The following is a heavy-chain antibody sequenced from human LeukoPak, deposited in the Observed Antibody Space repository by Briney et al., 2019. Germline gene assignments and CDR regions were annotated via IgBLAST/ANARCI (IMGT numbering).Heavy chain of an antibody. J-gene: IGHJ4*02. Sequence: GGSLRLSCAASGFTFSSYAMTWVRQAPGKGLEWVSAISGSADRTYYADSVKGRFTISRDNSKNTLYLQMNSLRPEDTAIYYCAKESPYGSGSRNYYFHYWGQGTLVTVSS. CDR2: ISGSADRT. CDR3: AKESPYGSGSRNYYFHY. D-gene: IGHD3-10*01. V-gene: IGHV3-23*01. CDR1: GFTFSSYA.